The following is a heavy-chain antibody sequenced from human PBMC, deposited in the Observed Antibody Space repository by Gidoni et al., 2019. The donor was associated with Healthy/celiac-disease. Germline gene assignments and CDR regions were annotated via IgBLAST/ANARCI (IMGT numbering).Heavy chain of an antibody. CDR2: IYHSGST. J-gene: IGHJ5*02. CDR3: ARGRNFHPNTYYYRWGPNWFDP. CDR1: GGSISSSNW. D-gene: IGHD3-10*01. V-gene: IGHV4-4*02. Sequence: QVQLQESGPGLVKPSGTLSLTCAVSGGSISSSNWWSWVRQPPGKGLEWIGEIYHSGSTTSNPSLKSRVPLSLDKSKNQFSLKLSSVTAADTAVYYCARGRNFHPNTYYYRWGPNWFDPWGQGTLVTVSS.